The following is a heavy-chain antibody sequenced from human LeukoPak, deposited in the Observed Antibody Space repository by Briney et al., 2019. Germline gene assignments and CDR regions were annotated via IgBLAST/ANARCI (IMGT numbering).Heavy chain of an antibody. J-gene: IGHJ2*01. CDR2: IYYSGST. V-gene: IGHV4-59*01. Sequence: SETLSLTCTVSGGSISSYYWSWIRQPPGKGLEWIGYIYYSGSTNYNPSLKSRVTISVDTSKNQFSLKLSSVTAADTAVYYCARGGPGDWYFDLWGRGTLVTVSS. CDR3: ARGGPGDWYFDL. D-gene: IGHD3-10*01. CDR1: GGSISSYY.